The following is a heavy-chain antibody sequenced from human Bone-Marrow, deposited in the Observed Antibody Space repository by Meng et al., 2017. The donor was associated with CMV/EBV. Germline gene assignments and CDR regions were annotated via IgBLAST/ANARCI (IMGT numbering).Heavy chain of an antibody. J-gene: IGHJ6*02. CDR1: GFTFSSYG. CDR3: AKEGDSSFFSYYYGMDV. V-gene: IGHV3-30*02. Sequence: GESLKISCAASGFTFSSYGMHWVRQAPGKGLEWVAFIRYDGSNEYYADSVKGRFTISRDNSKNTLYLQMNSLRAEDTAVYYCAKEGDSSFFSYYYGMDVWGQGTTVTVSS. D-gene: IGHD6-19*01. CDR2: IRYDGSNE.